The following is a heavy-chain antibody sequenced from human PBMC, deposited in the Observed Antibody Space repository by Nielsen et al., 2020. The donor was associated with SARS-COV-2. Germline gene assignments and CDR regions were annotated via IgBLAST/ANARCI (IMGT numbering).Heavy chain of an antibody. V-gene: IGHV7-4-1*02. CDR3: AREELDIGGGSGPYYYGMDV. CDR2: INTNTGNP. Sequence: WVRQAPGQGLEWMGWINTNTGNPTYAQGFTGRFVFSLDTSVSTAYLQISSLKAEDTAVYYCAREELDIGGGSGPYYYGMDVWGQGTTVTVS. J-gene: IGHJ6*02. D-gene: IGHD2-15*01.